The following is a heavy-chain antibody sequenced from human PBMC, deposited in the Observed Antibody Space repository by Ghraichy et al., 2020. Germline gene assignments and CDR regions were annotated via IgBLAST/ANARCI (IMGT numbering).Heavy chain of an antibody. CDR2: TYYRSKWYY. V-gene: IGHV6-1*01. CDR1: GDSVSSNSAA. J-gene: IGHJ4*02. CDR3: AKGYRSGSFPFDY. D-gene: IGHD6-19*01. Sequence: SETLSLTCAISGDSVSSNSAAWTWFRQSPSRGLEWLGRTYYRSKWYYDYAVSLKSRITINPDTSKNQFSLQLSSVTPEDTAVYYCAKGYRSGSFPFDYWGQGTLVTVSS.